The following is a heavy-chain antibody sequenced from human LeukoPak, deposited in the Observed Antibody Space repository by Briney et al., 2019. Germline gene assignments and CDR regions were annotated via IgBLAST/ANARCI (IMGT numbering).Heavy chain of an antibody. V-gene: IGHV3-53*01. CDR1: GFTVSSNY. J-gene: IGHJ3*02. Sequence: GGSLRLSCAASGFTVSSNYMNWVRQAPGKGLEWVSVIYSGGSTYYADSVKGRFTISRDNSKNTLYLQMNNLRAEDTAVHYCARERITMVRGILDDAFDIWGQGTMVTVSS. CDR3: ARERITMVRGILDDAFDI. CDR2: IYSGGST. D-gene: IGHD3-10*01.